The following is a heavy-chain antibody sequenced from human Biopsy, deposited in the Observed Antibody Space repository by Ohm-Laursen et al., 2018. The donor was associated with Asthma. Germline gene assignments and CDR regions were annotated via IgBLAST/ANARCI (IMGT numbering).Heavy chain of an antibody. CDR3: ARKAGSCISRTCYSLDF. V-gene: IGHV1-69*13. D-gene: IGHD2-2*01. CDR2: INSIFGTT. CDR1: GGTFNTYV. J-gene: IGHJ4*02. Sequence: TVKISCKSPGGTFNTYVIGWVRQAPGQGLEWMGGINSIFGTTTYPQKFQDRVTITADDSTSTVYMELSSLRSEDTAVYYCARKAGSCISRTCYSLDFWGQGTLVTVSS.